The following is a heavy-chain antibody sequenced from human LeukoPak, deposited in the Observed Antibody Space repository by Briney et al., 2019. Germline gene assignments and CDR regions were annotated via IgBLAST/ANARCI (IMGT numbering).Heavy chain of an antibody. V-gene: IGHV3-7*01. D-gene: IGHD3-10*01. CDR2: IKQDGSEK. CDR3: ARDVPRYGSGSYYPGDY. Sequence: GGSLRLSCAASGFTFSSYWMSWVRQAPGKGLEWVANIKQDGSEKYYVDSVKGRFTISRDNAKNSLYLQMNSLRAEDTAVYYCARDVPRYGSGSYYPGDYWGQGTLVTVSS. CDR1: GFTFSSYW. J-gene: IGHJ4*02.